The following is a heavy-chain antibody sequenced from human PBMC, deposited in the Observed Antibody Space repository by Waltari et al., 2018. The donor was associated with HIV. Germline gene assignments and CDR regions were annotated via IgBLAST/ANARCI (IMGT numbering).Heavy chain of an antibody. CDR2: IIPIFGTA. V-gene: IGHV1-69*01. CDR3: ARPGSLVVPDAFDI. Sequence: QVQLVQSGAEVKKPGSSVKGSCKASGATFSSYAISWVRQAPGQGLEWMGGIIPIFGTANYAQKFQGRVTITADESTSTAYMELSSLRSEDTAVYYCARPGSLVVPDAFDIWGQGTMVTVSS. D-gene: IGHD2-2*01. J-gene: IGHJ3*02. CDR1: GATFSSYA.